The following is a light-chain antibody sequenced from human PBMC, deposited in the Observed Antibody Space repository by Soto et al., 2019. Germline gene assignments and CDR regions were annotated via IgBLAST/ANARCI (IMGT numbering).Light chain of an antibody. CDR1: QYINTR. CDR2: QTS. J-gene: IGKJ1*01. V-gene: IGKV3-11*01. CDR3: HQRQSWPRT. Sequence: EIVLTQSPATLSSFPGDRIILXCRASQYINTRLAWYQHRPGQAPRLLIYQTSIRAAGIPARFSASGSGTDFTLTISDVQPEDFALYYCHQRQSWPRTFGQGTKVDIK.